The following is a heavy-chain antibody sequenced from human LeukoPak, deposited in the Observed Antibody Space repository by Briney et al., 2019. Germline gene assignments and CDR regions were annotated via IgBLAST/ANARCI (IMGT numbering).Heavy chain of an antibody. Sequence: TGGSLRLSCAASGFTFSSYGMHWVRQAPGKGLEWVAFIRYDGSNKYYADSVKGRFTISRDNSKNTLYLLMNSLRAEDTAVYYCAKDHTIVGATPLGYWGQGTLVTVSS. V-gene: IGHV3-30*02. CDR3: AKDHTIVGATPLGY. CDR2: IRYDGSNK. CDR1: GFTFSSYG. D-gene: IGHD1-26*01. J-gene: IGHJ4*02.